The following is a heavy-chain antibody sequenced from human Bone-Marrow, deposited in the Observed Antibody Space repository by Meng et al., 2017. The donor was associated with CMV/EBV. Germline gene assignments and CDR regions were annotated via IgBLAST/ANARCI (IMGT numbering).Heavy chain of an antibody. D-gene: IGHD1-1*01. V-gene: IGHV3-20*04. CDR1: GFSFDDYG. Sequence: GGSLRLSCAASGFSFDDYGMSWVRQAPGKGLDWVSGINWNGGSTGYADSVKGRFTISRDNAKNSLYLQMNSLRAEDTGLYYCTRGSMTTRDWDFWGQGTLVTVSS. J-gene: IGHJ4*02. CDR2: INWNGGST. CDR3: TRGSMTTRDWDF.